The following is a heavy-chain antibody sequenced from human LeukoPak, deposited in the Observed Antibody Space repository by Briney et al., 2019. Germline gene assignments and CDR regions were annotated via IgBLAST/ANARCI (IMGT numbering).Heavy chain of an antibody. CDR2: IYYSGST. V-gene: IGHV4-31*03. CDR3: AREVGATKGFDY. D-gene: IGHD1-26*01. CDR1: GGSISSGAYY. J-gene: IGHJ4*02. Sequence: SETLSLTCTVSGGSISSGAYYWSWIRQHPGRGLEWIGYIYYSGSTYYNPSLKSRVTISVDTSKSQFSLKLSSVTAADTAVYYCAREVGATKGFDYWGQGTLVTVSS.